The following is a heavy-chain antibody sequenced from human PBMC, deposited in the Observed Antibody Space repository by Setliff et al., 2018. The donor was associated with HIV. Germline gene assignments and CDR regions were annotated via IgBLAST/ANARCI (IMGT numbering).Heavy chain of an antibody. V-gene: IGHV4-34*01. D-gene: IGHD3-3*01. CDR3: ARGGGFWSGQLDY. J-gene: IGHJ4*02. Sequence: SETLSLTCAVYGGSFSGHYWTWIRQPPGKGLEWIGEINHSGLSNFNPSLKSRLSIPVDTPKNQFSLKLTSVTATDTAVYYCARGGGFWSGQLDYWGQGTLVTVPQ. CDR1: GGSFSGHY. CDR2: INHSGLS.